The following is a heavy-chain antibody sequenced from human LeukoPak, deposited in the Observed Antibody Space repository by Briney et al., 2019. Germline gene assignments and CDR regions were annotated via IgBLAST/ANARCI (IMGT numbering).Heavy chain of an antibody. CDR2: IYTSGST. D-gene: IGHD2-2*01. CDR1: GGSISSYY. CDR3: ARQGDIVVVPAAIAPWFDP. Sequence: SETLSLTCTVSGGSISSYYWSWIRQPAGKGLEWIGRIYTSGSTNYNPSLKSRVTMSADTSKNQFSLKLSSVTAADTAVYYCARQGDIVVVPAAIAPWFDPWGQGTLVTVSS. J-gene: IGHJ5*02. V-gene: IGHV4-4*07.